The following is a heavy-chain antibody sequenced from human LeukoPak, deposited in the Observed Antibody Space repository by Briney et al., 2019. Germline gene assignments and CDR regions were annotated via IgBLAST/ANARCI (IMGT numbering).Heavy chain of an antibody. J-gene: IGHJ6*03. V-gene: IGHV3-74*01. CDR3: AKTYPPWGYYMDV. Sequence: GGSLRLSCAASGFTFSSYGMHWVRQAPGKGLVGVSRINSDASSSTYADSGKGRFTISRYKSTTTLDLQIHSPRATATAYYECAKTYPPWGYYMDVWRKGTTVTVSS. D-gene: IGHD7-27*01. CDR1: GFTFSSYG. CDR2: INSDASSS.